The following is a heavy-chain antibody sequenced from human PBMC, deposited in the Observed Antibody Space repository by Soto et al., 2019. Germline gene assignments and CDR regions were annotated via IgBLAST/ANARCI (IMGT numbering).Heavy chain of an antibody. V-gene: IGHV4-31*03. CDR3: ARGVYYYGMDV. CDR2: IYYSGST. CDR1: GGSISSGGYY. D-gene: IGHD6-13*01. Sequence: QVQLQESGPGLVKPSQTLSLTCTVSGGSISSGGYYWSWIRQHPGKGLEWIGYIYYSGSTYYNPSLKSRVTLSVDTSKNPFSLELSSVTAADTAVYYCARGVYYYGMDVWGQGTTVTVSS. J-gene: IGHJ6*02.